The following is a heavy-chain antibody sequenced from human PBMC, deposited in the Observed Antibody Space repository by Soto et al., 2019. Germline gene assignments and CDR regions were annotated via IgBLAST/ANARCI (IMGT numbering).Heavy chain of an antibody. D-gene: IGHD3-3*01. CDR2: INHSGST. V-gene: IGHV4-34*01. J-gene: IGHJ5*02. CDR3: ARDLFLEWLIHNWFDP. CDR1: GGSFSGYY. Sequence: PSETLSLTCAVYGGSFSGYYWSWIRQPPGKGLEWIGEINHSGSTNYNPSLKSRVTISVDTSKNQFSLKLSSVTAADTAVYYCARDLFLEWLIHNWFDPWGQGTLVTVSS.